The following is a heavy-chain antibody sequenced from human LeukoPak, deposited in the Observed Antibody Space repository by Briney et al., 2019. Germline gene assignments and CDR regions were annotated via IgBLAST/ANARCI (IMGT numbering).Heavy chain of an antibody. J-gene: IGHJ4*02. V-gene: IGHV6-1*01. D-gene: IGHD5-18*01. CDR2: TFYRSKWYN. CDR1: GDSVSSNSAA. CDR3: ARIGYSYGYPLYYFDY. Sequence: SQTLSLTCAISGDSVSSNSAAWNWIRQSPSRGLEWLGRTFYRSKWYNDYAVSVKSRITINPDTSKNQFSLQLNSVTPEDTAVYYCARIGYSYGYPLYYFDYWGQGTLVTVSS.